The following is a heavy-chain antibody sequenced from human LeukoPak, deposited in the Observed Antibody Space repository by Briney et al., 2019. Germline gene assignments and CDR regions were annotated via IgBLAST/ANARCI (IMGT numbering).Heavy chain of an antibody. D-gene: IGHD5-12*01. CDR2: IYYSGST. V-gene: IGHV4-39*01. CDR3: ARVVGSGYNQREYYFDY. J-gene: IGHJ4*02. CDR1: GGSISSSSHY. Sequence: SETLSLTCTVSGGSISSSSHYWGWIRQPPGKGLEWIGSIYYSGSTYYNPSLKSRVTISVDTSKNQFSLKLSSVTAAHTAVYYCARVVGSGYNQREYYFDYWGQGTLVTVSS.